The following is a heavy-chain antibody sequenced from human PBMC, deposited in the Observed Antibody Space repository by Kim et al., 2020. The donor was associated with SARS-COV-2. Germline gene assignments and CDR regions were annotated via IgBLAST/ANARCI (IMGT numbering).Heavy chain of an antibody. CDR2: INHSGST. CDR1: GGSFSGYY. D-gene: IGHD3-10*01. J-gene: IGHJ4*01. Sequence: SETLSLTCAVYGGSFSGYYWSWIRQPPGKGLEWIGEINHSGSTNYNPSLKSRVTISVDTSKNQFSLKLSSVTAADTAVYYCARDVLLWFGESHLFDYWG. CDR3: ARDVLLWFGESHLFDY. V-gene: IGHV4-34*01.